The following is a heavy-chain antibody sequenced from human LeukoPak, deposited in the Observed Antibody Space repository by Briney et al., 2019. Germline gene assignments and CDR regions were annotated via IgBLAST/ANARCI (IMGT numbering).Heavy chain of an antibody. CDR1: GFTFSSYA. Sequence: EGSLRLSCAASGFTFSSYAMSWDRQAPGKGLEWVSAISGSGGSTYYADSVKGRFTISRDNSKNTLYLQMNSLRAEDTAVYYCAKDPYVVPQYYFDYWGQGTLVTVSS. D-gene: IGHD2-15*01. V-gene: IGHV3-23*01. CDR2: ISGSGGST. J-gene: IGHJ4*02. CDR3: AKDPYVVPQYYFDY.